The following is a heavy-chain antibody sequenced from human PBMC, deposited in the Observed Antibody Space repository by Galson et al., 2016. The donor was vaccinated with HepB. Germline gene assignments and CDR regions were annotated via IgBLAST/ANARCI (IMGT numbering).Heavy chain of an antibody. CDR2: IDWDDSK. J-gene: IGHJ4*02. CDR3: ARTPAHSSSTVFDY. Sequence: PALVKPTQTLTLTCTFSGFSLSTSGMSMSWIRQPPGRALEWLALIDWDDSKYYNTSLKTRVTVSKDTSENQVVLTMTNMDPVDTATYYCARTPAHSSSTVFDYWGQGTLVTVSS. V-gene: IGHV2-70*01. CDR1: GFSLSTSGMS. D-gene: IGHD6-13*01.